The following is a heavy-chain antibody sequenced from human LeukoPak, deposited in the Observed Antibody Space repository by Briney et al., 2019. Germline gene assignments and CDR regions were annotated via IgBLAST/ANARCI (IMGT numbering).Heavy chain of an antibody. CDR3: ATDLYCSGATCFNSFDI. CDR1: GGSISSYY. CDR2: IYISGST. D-gene: IGHD2-15*01. Sequence: SETLSLTCTVSGGSISSYYWSWIRQPAGKGLEWIGRIYISGSTNYNPSLKSRVTMSVDTSKNQFSLKLSSVTAADTALYYCATDLYCSGATCFNSFDIWGQGTTVTVAS. V-gene: IGHV4-4*07. J-gene: IGHJ3*02.